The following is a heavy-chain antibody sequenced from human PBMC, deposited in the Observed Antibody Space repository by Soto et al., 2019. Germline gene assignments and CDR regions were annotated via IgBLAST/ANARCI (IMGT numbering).Heavy chain of an antibody. D-gene: IGHD3-10*01. CDR3: ARGRSDSAGSSFGRRMDV. Sequence: QVQLQESGPGLVKSSETLSLICFVSGEALGSGQSYWNWLRQAPGKGLEWIGHTFVTGATKYSASLKSRVTMSVDTSKSQISLTLTSVTAADSATYFCARGRSDSAGSSFGRRMDVWGQGTTVTVSS. J-gene: IGHJ6*02. CDR1: GEALGSGQSY. CDR2: TFVTGAT. V-gene: IGHV4-61*01.